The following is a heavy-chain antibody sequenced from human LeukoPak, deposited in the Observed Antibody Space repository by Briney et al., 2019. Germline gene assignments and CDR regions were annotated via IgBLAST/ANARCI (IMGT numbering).Heavy chain of an antibody. Sequence: GGSLRLSCADTGFTFDDYGMSWVRQAPGKGLEWVSGINWNGGSTGYADSVKGRFTISRDNAKNSLYLQMNSLRAEDTALYYCARVRDYYDSSGYRDAFDIWGQGTMVTVSS. J-gene: IGHJ3*02. CDR2: INWNGGST. D-gene: IGHD3-22*01. CDR3: ARVRDYYDSSGYRDAFDI. CDR1: GFTFDDYG. V-gene: IGHV3-20*04.